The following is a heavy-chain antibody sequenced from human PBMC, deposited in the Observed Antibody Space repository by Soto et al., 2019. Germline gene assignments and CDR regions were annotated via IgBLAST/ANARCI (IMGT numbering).Heavy chain of an antibody. D-gene: IGHD6-13*01. J-gene: IGHJ6*02. CDR2: INPNSGGT. CDR3: AREDIAAAGATYYYYYGMDV. Sequence: QVQLVQSGAEVKKPGASVKVSCKASGYTFTGYYMHWVRQAPGQGLEWMGWINPNSGGTNYAQKFQGWVTMTRDTSISTAYMELSRLRSDDTAVYYYAREDIAAAGATYYYYYGMDVWGQGTTVTVSS. V-gene: IGHV1-2*04. CDR1: GYTFTGYY.